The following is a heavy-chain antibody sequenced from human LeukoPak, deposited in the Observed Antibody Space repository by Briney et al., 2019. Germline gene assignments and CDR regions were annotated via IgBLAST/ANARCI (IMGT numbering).Heavy chain of an antibody. D-gene: IGHD2/OR15-2a*01. CDR3: ARQDLSGLDAFDI. CDR2: IYPEDSDT. CDR1: GFTFSTSW. Sequence: GESLKISCETSGFTFSTSWIGWVRQVPGTGLEWVGAIYPEDSDTRYSPSFQGQVTISADKSISTAYLQWSSLKASDTAMYYCARQDLSGLDAFDIWGQGTMVTVSS. V-gene: IGHV5-51*01. J-gene: IGHJ3*02.